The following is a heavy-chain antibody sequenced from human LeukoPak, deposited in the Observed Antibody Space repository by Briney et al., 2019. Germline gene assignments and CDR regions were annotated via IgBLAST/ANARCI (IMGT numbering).Heavy chain of an antibody. J-gene: IGHJ5*02. V-gene: IGHV1-69*13. Sequence: SAKVSCKASGGTFSSYAISWVRQAPGQGLEWMGGIIPIFGTANYAQKFQGRVTITADESTSTAYMELSSLRSEDTVVYYCARTLTTQLPTGWFDPWGQGTLVTVSS. D-gene: IGHD2-2*01. CDR2: IIPIFGTA. CDR1: GGTFSSYA. CDR3: ARTLTTQLPTGWFDP.